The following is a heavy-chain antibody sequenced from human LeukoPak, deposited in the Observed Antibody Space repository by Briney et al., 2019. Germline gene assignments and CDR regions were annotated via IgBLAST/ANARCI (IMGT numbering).Heavy chain of an antibody. D-gene: IGHD6-19*01. V-gene: IGHV4-30-4*01. Sequence: PSETLSLTCTVSGGSLSSGDSYWRWVRKPPGRGLEWFGYIYYSGSIYNNPSLKSRVTISVDTSKNQFSLKLSSVTAADTAVYYWARRSRGWYCAAEYYYGMNVWGQGTTVTVSS. CDR2: IYYSGSI. CDR3: ARRSRGWYCAAEYYYGMNV. J-gene: IGHJ6*02. CDR1: GGSLSSGDSY.